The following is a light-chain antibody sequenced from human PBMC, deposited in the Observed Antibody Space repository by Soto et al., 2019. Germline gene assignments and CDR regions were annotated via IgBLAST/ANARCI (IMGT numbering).Light chain of an antibody. V-gene: IGKV3-11*01. Sequence: EIVLTQSPATLSLSPGEGATLSCRASQSVSSSLAWYQQKPGQAPRLLIYGASNRATGIPARFSGSGSGTDFTLTISSLEPEDFAVYYCQQRSNWPPSFGGGTKVEIK. CDR2: GAS. CDR3: QQRSNWPPS. J-gene: IGKJ4*01. CDR1: QSVSSS.